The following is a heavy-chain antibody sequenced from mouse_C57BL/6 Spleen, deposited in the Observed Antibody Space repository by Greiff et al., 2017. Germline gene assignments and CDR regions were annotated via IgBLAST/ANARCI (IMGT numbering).Heavy chain of an antibody. CDR3: ARQGGYYGNYDAMDY. D-gene: IGHD2-1*01. J-gene: IGHJ4*01. V-gene: IGHV5-6*01. Sequence: EVKLVESGGDLVKPGGSLKLSCAASGFTFSSYGMSWVRQTPDKRLEWVATISSGGSYTYYPDSVKGRFTSSRDNAKNTLYLQMSSLKSEDTAMYYCARQGGYYGNYDAMDYWGQGTSVTVSS. CDR1: GFTFSSYG. CDR2: ISSGGSYT.